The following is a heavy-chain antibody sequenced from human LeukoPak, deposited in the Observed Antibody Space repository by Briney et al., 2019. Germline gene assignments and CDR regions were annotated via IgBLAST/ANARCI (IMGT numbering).Heavy chain of an antibody. CDR1: GGTFSSYA. Sequence: SVKVSCKASGGTFSSYAISWVRQAPGQGLEWMGGIIPIFGTADYAQKFQGRVTITADESTSTAYMELSSLGSEDTAVYYCARASGIVATMLGHYYYGMDVWGQGTTVTVSS. CDR2: IIPIFGTA. V-gene: IGHV1-69*13. J-gene: IGHJ6*02. D-gene: IGHD5-12*01. CDR3: ARASGIVATMLGHYYYGMDV.